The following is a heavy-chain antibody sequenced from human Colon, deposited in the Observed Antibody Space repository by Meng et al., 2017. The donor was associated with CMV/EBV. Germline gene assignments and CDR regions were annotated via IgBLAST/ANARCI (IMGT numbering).Heavy chain of an antibody. Sequence: GESLKISCAASGFTFSSYWMHWVRQAPGRGLVWVSRINSDGSSTSYAASVKGRFTISRDNAKNTLYLPMNSLRAEDTAVYYCARDGGLHRRGGDFDYWGQGTLVTVSS. CDR3: ARDGGLHRRGGDFDY. CDR2: INSDGSST. CDR1: GFTFSSYW. V-gene: IGHV3-74*01. D-gene: IGHD3-16*01. J-gene: IGHJ4*02.